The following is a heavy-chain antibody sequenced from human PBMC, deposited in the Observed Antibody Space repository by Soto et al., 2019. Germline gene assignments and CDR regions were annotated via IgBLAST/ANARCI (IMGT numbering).Heavy chain of an antibody. Sequence: SETLSLTCTVSGGSISSYYWSWIRQPPGKGLEWIGYIYYSGSTNYNPSLKSRVTISVDTSKNQFSLKLSSVTAADTAVYYCARMKSFGVRSFDYWGQGTLVTVS. D-gene: IGHD3-3*01. CDR2: IYYSGST. CDR3: ARMKSFGVRSFDY. J-gene: IGHJ4*02. CDR1: GGSISSYY. V-gene: IGHV4-59*01.